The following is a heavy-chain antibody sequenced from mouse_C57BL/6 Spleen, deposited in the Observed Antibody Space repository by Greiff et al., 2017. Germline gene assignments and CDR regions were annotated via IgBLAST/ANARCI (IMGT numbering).Heavy chain of an antibody. J-gene: IGHJ4*01. Sequence: VQLQQSGAELVRPGASVKLSCTASGFNIKDYYMHWVKQRPEQGLEWIGRIDPEDGDTEYAPKFQGKATMTADTSSNTAYLQLSSLTSEDTAVYYCTLSYYSNYDAMDYWGQGTSVTVSS. CDR2: IDPEDGDT. CDR3: TLSYYSNYDAMDY. D-gene: IGHD2-5*01. CDR1: GFNIKDYY. V-gene: IGHV14-1*01.